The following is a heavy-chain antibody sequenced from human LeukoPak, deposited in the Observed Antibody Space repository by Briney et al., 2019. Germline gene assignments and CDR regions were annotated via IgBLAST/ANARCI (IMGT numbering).Heavy chain of an antibody. Sequence: SETLPLTLAVYLGSFIGYYWSWIRQPPGRGLEWIGEINHSGSTKYNPPLKSRVTISVDTTQNQFSLMLISVTAADTAVYYCARGLPGGVPAAISRLSGSMTVVPDYWGQGTLVTVSS. D-gene: IGHD2-2*01. V-gene: IGHV4-34*01. CDR3: ARGLPGGVPAAISRLSGSMTVVPDY. CDR1: LGSFIGYY. J-gene: IGHJ4*02. CDR2: INHSGST.